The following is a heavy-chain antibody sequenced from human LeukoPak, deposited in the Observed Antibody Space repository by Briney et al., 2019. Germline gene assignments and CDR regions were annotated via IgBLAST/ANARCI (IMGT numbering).Heavy chain of an antibody. V-gene: IGHV1-2*04. CDR3: ARGSPSYAQWHFDL. CDR2: IIPNTGGT. CDR1: GYTFTVYY. J-gene: IGHJ2*01. Sequence: AASVTVSFTASGYTFTVYYMHWVRQAPGQGLEWMGWIIPNTGGTNYAQKFQDWVTMSSDTSISTAYMELSSLRSDDTAVYYCARGSPSYAQWHFDLWGRGTLVTVSS. D-gene: IGHD2/OR15-2a*01.